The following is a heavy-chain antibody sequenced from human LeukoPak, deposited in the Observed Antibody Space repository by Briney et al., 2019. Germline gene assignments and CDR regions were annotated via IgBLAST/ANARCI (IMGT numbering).Heavy chain of an antibody. J-gene: IGHJ4*02. D-gene: IGHD6-13*01. CDR2: IGTAGDT. V-gene: IGHV3-13*01. CDR3: ARGVRYSSSWYYFDY. Sequence: GGSLRLSCAASGFTFSTYDMHWVRQAIGKGLEWVSAIGTAGDTYYPGSVKGRFTISRENAKNSLYLQMNSLRAGDTAVYYCARGVRYSSSWYYFDYWGQGTLVTVSS. CDR1: GFTFSTYD.